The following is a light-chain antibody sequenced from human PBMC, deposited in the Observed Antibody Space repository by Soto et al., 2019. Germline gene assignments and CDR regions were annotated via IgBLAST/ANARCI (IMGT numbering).Light chain of an antibody. CDR2: EVS. CDR3: CAYGSSSPLYV. V-gene: IGLV2-14*01. Sequence: QSALTQPASVSGSPGQSITISCTGTSSDVGGYNFVSWYQQNPGRAPKLMIYEVSNRPSGVSDRFSGSKSGNTASLTISGLQAEDEGDYYCCAYGSSSPLYVFGTGTQLTVL. CDR1: SSDVGGYNF. J-gene: IGLJ1*01.